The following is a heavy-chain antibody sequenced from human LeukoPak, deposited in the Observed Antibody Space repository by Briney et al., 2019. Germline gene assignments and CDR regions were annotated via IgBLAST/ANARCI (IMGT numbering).Heavy chain of an antibody. Sequence: GGSLRLSCAASGFTFSSYEMNWVRQAPGKGLEWVSYISSSGSTIYYADSVKGRFTISRDNAKNSLYLQMNSLRAEDTAVYYCVREPRDGPACYFDYWGQGTLVTVSS. CDR1: GFTFSSYE. V-gene: IGHV3-48*03. J-gene: IGHJ4*02. CDR2: ISSSGSTI. CDR3: VREPRDGPACYFDY. D-gene: IGHD1-14*01.